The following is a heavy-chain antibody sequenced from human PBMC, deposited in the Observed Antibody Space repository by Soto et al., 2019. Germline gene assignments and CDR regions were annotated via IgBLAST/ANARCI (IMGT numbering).Heavy chain of an antibody. CDR3: ATDTGRGY. J-gene: IGHJ4*02. D-gene: IGHD4-17*01. V-gene: IGHV1-24*01. Sequence: QVQLVQSGTEVKKPGASVKVSCKVSGYTLSEIAMHWVRQAPGKGVEWMGGFDHEEGETIYAQKLQGRDTMTEDRSTDTAYMELSSMNSDDPAVYFCATDTGRGYWGQGTLITVS. CDR1: GYTLSEIA. CDR2: FDHEEGET.